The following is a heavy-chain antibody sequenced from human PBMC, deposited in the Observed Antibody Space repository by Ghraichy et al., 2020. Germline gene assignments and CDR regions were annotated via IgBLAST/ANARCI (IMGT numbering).Heavy chain of an antibody. CDR3: ATDHESGWGLN. CDR1: GDSVSSNSAT. Sequence: SQTLSLTCAISGDSVSSNSATWNWIRKSPSRGLEWLGRTYYRSKWYNDYAVSVQSRITINPDTSKNQFFLQLNSVTPEDTAVYYCATDHESGWGLNWGQGTLVTVSS. D-gene: IGHD3-3*01. CDR2: TYYRSKWYN. V-gene: IGHV6-1*01. J-gene: IGHJ4*02.